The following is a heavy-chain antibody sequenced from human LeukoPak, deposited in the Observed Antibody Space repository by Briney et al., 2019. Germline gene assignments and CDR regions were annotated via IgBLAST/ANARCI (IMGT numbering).Heavy chain of an antibody. CDR3: AGGSGYLITS. Sequence: GGSLRLSCAATGFSFRSYWMNWVRPAPGKGLERLAIIKQDGSEKHYKGSVEGRFTISRDNAKNSLHLQMNSLRAENTAVYYCAGGSGYLITSWGQGTLATVSS. D-gene: IGHD3-9*01. J-gene: IGHJ5*02. V-gene: IGHV3-7*01. CDR2: IKQDGSEK. CDR1: GFSFRSYW.